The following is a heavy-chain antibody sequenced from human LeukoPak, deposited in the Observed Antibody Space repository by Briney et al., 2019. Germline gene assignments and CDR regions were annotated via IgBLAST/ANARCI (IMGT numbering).Heavy chain of an antibody. CDR2: INHSGST. D-gene: IGHD6-19*01. CDR1: GGSFSGYY. Sequence: KPSEALSLTCAVYGGSFSGYYWSWIRQPPGKGLEWIGEINHSGSTNYNPSLKSRVTISVDTSKNQFSLKLSSVTAADTAVYYCAANRQWLVSRAFDIWGQGTMVTVSS. CDR3: AANRQWLVSRAFDI. V-gene: IGHV4-34*01. J-gene: IGHJ3*02.